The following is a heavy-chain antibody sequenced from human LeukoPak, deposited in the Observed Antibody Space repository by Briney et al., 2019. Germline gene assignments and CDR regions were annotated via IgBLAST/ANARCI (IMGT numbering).Heavy chain of an antibody. CDR1: EFSFISYW. V-gene: IGHV3-7*01. CDR3: AVHPRANTPDFDY. D-gene: IGHD2-2*02. J-gene: IGHJ4*02. CDR2: IKEDGSEK. Sequence: GGSLRLSCAASEFSFISYWRSWVRQIPGKGLEWVANIKEDGSEKYYVDSVKGRFTISRDNAKNSLYLQMNSLRVEDTAVYYCAVHPRANTPDFDYWGQGTLVTVSS.